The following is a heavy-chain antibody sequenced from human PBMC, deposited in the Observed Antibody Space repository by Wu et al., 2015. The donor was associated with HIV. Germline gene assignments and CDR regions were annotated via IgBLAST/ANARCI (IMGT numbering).Heavy chain of an antibody. CDR3: ARERVYGSGSPYAFDI. CDR2: INPNSGGT. J-gene: IGHJ3*02. Sequence: QVQLVQSGAEVKKPGASVKVSCKASGYTFTGYYMHWVRQAPGQGLEWMGWINPNSGGTNYAQKFQGRVTMTRDTSISTAYMELSRLRSDDTAVYYCARERVYGSGSPYAFDIWGQGTMVTVSS. D-gene: IGHD3-10*01. CDR1: GYTFTGYY. V-gene: IGHV1-2*02.